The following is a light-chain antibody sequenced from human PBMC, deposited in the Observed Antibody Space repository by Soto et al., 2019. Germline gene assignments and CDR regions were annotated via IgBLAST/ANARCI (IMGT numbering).Light chain of an antibody. Sequence: QSVLTQPPSASGTPGQRVTISCSGSSSNIGSNAVNWYQQLPGTAPKLLIYYNNQRPSGVPDRFSGSKSGTSASLAISGLQSEDEANYYCAAWEDSLSGPVFGGGTKLTV. CDR2: YNN. J-gene: IGLJ3*02. V-gene: IGLV1-44*01. CDR3: AAWEDSLSGPV. CDR1: SSNIGSNA.